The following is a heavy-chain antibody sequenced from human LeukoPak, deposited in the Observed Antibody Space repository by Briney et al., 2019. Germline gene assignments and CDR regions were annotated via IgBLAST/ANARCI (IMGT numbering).Heavy chain of an antibody. J-gene: IGHJ4*02. V-gene: IGHV3-43*02. CDR1: GLTFHDYA. CDR3: AEESGKFDY. CDR2: ISADGGST. Sequence: GGSLRLSRVASGLTFHDYAMHWVRQAPGKGLEWVSLISADGGSTFYADSVRGRFSISRDNSKNSLYLQMNSLRTEDTAMYYCAEESGKFDYWGQGTLVAVSS.